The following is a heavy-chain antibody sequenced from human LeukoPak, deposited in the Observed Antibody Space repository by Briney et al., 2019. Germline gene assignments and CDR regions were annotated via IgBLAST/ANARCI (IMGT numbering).Heavy chain of an antibody. Sequence: GGSLRLSCAASGFTFSSYAMSWVRQAPGKGLEWVSAISGSGGSTYYADSVKGRFTISRDNSKNTLYVQMNSLRAEDTAVYYCAKPLSLLGFGELLGPDYWGQGTLVTVSS. D-gene: IGHD3-10*01. V-gene: IGHV3-23*01. J-gene: IGHJ4*02. CDR2: ISGSGGST. CDR1: GFTFSSYA. CDR3: AKPLSLLGFGELLGPDY.